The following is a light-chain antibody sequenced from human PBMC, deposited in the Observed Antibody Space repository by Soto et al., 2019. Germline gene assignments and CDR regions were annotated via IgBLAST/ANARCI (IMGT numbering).Light chain of an antibody. Sequence: QSVLTQPRSVSGSPGQSVTISCTGSSSDVGAYNFASWYQQHPGAAPKLLIHDVNKRPPGVPDRFSASKSGNTASLTISGLQAEDEAEYYCCSYAGDYRYVFGSGTKVTVL. CDR2: DVN. J-gene: IGLJ1*01. CDR3: CSYAGDYRYV. V-gene: IGLV2-11*01. CDR1: SSDVGAYNF.